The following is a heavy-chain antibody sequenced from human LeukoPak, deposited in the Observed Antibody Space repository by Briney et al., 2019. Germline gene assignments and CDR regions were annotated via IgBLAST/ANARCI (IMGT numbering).Heavy chain of an antibody. Sequence: PGGSLRLSCAAAGVTVSSNYMSWVRQAPGKGLEGVSVIYSGGSTYYADSVTGRFTISRDNYKNKLYLQMNSLRDEDTAVYYCARRGGRKDTALLYWGQDTLVTVSS. D-gene: IGHD5-18*01. J-gene: IGHJ1*01. V-gene: IGHV3-53*01. CDR1: GVTVSSNY. CDR2: IYSGGST. CDR3: ARRGGRKDTALLY.